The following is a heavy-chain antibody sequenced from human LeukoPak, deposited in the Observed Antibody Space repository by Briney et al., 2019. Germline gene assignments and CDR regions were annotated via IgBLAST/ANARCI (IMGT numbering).Heavy chain of an antibody. V-gene: IGHV4-4*07. CDR3: ARDPRGIVGANHNWFDP. J-gene: IGHJ5*02. CDR2: IYASGST. Sequence: PSETLSLTCTVSGGSISSYYWSWIRQPAGKGLEWTGRIYASGSTNYNPSLKSRVTMSVGTSKSQFSLKLISVTAADTAVYYCARDPRGIVGANHNWFDPWGQGTLVTVSS. CDR1: GGSISSYY. D-gene: IGHD1-26*01.